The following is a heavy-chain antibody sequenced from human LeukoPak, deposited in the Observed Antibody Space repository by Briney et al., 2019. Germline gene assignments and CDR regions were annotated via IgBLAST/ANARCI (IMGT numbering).Heavy chain of an antibody. CDR3: ARGRFSIPAYFDY. D-gene: IGHD2-21*01. V-gene: IGHV4-39*07. CDR1: GGSISSSSYY. CDR2: INHSGST. J-gene: IGHJ4*02. Sequence: SETLSLTCTVSGGSISSSSYYWSWIRQPPGKGLEWIGEINHSGSTNYNPSLKSRVTISVDTSKNQFSLKLSSVTAADTAVYYCARGRFSIPAYFDYWGQGTLVTVSS.